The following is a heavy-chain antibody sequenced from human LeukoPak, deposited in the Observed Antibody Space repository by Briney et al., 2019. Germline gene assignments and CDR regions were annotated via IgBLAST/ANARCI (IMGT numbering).Heavy chain of an antibody. CDR1: GFTFSSYA. J-gene: IGHJ4*02. D-gene: IGHD3-22*01. Sequence: GGSLRLSCAASGFTFSSYAMHWIRQAPGKGLEWVAVISYDGSNKYYADSVKGRFTISRDNSKNMLYLQMNSLRAEDTALYYCARDPTGYYDSSYLDYWGQGTLVTVSS. CDR2: ISYDGSNK. CDR3: ARDPTGYYDSSYLDY. V-gene: IGHV3-30*01.